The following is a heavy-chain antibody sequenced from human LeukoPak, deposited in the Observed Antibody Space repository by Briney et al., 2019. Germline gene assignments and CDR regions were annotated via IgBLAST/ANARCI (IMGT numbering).Heavy chain of an antibody. J-gene: IGHJ4*02. D-gene: IGHD1-26*01. CDR2: ISGSGGST. V-gene: IGHV3-23*01. CDR3: AKDRAGREGFDY. Sequence: GGSLRLSCAASGLTFSSYAMSWVRQAPGKGLEWVSAISGSGGSTYYADSVKGRFTISRDNSKNTLYLQMNSLRAEDTAVYYCAKDRAGREGFDYWGQGTLVTVSS. CDR1: GLTFSSYA.